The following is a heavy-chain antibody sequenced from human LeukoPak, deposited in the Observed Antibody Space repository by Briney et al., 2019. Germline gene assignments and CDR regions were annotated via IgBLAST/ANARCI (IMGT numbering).Heavy chain of an antibody. J-gene: IGHJ4*02. CDR1: GCIFTNYA. Sequence: ASVKVSCKASGCIFTNYAIHWVRQAPGQGLEWMGWINAGNGNTKYSQKFQGRVTITRDTSASSAYMELSSLRSEDTAVYYCARADSSSYNWYFGYWGQGTLVTVSS. CDR2: INAGNGNT. V-gene: IGHV1-3*01. CDR3: ARADSSSYNWYFGY. D-gene: IGHD6-13*01.